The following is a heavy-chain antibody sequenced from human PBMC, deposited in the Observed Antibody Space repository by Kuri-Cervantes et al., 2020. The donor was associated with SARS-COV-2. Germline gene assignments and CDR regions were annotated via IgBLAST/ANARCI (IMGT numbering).Heavy chain of an antibody. J-gene: IGHJ6*03. CDR1: GFTVSSNY. CDR3: ATAGDGLNYYYYMDV. V-gene: IGHV3-30*02. Sequence: GESLKISCAASGFTVSSNYMNWVRQAPGKGLEWVAFIRYDGSNKYYADSVKGRFTISRDNSKNTLYLQMNSLRAEDTAVYYCATAGDGLNYYYYMDVWGKGTTVTVSS. CDR2: IRYDGSNK. D-gene: IGHD5-24*01.